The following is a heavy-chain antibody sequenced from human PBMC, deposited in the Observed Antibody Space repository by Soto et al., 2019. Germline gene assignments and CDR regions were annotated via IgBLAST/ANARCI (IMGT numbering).Heavy chain of an antibody. CDR1: GFSFSSYS. CDR2: ISSSSNYI. V-gene: IGHV3-21*01. CDR3: ARDRVEMATVFDY. D-gene: IGHD4-4*01. J-gene: IGHJ4*02. Sequence: ESGGGLVKPGGSLRLSCVASGFSFSSYSMNWVRQAPGKGLEWVSSISSSSNYIYYADSVKGRFTISRDNAKNSLYLQMNSLRAEDTAVYYCARDRVEMATVFDYWGQGTLVTVSS.